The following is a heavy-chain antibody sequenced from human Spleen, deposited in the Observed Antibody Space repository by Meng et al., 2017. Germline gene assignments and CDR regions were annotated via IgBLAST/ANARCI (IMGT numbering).Heavy chain of an antibody. D-gene: IGHD6-25*01. CDR2: ITNSGRTI. V-gene: IGHV3-48*03. Sequence: GGSLRLSCAASGFTFSSYDMNWVRQAPGKGLEWIAYITNSGRTIYYADSVKGRFTISRDNAKNSLSLQMNSLRGEDTAVYYCARDSAAKDYYYGMDVWGLGTTVTVSS. CDR1: GFTFSSYD. J-gene: IGHJ6*02. CDR3: ARDSAAKDYYYGMDV.